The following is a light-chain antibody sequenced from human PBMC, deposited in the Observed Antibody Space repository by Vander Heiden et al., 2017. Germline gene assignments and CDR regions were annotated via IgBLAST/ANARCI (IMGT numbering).Light chain of an antibody. J-gene: IGKJ1*01. CDR1: QSISSY. Sequence: DIQMTQSQSSVSASVGDRVTITCRASQSISSYLNWYQQKPGKAPKLLIYAASSLQSGVPSRFSGSGSGTDFTLTISSLQPEDFATYYCQQSYSTPRSFGQGTKVEIK. V-gene: IGKV1-39*01. CDR3: QQSYSTPRS. CDR2: AAS.